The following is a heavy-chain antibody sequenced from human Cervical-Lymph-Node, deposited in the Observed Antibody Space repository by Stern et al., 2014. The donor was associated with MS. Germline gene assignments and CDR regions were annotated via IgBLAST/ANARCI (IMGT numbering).Heavy chain of an antibody. CDR3: AREGPRTGTLVY. CDR2: IYYSGSP. Sequence: QVQLQESGPGLVKPSQTLSLTCTVSGGSISSGDYYWSWIRQPPGKGLEGVGYIYYSGSPYYNPSLKSRVTISVDTSKNQFSLKLSSVTAADTAVYYCAREGPRTGTLVYWGQGTLVTVSS. CDR1: GGSISSGDYY. D-gene: IGHD3/OR15-3a*01. J-gene: IGHJ4*02. V-gene: IGHV4-30-4*01.